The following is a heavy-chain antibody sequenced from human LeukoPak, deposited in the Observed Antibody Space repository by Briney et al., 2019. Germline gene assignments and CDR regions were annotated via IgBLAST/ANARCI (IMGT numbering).Heavy chain of an antibody. CDR2: ISDNGGNT. V-gene: IGHV3-23*01. Sequence: GGSLRLSCAASGFTFSSYAMNWVRQAPGKGLEWVSAISDNGGNTYYADSVKGRFTISRDNSKNTLYLQMSSPRAEDTAVYYCASNILTGYYPDFFDYWGQGTLVTVSS. CDR1: GFTFSSYA. J-gene: IGHJ4*02. D-gene: IGHD3-9*01. CDR3: ASNILTGYYPDFFDY.